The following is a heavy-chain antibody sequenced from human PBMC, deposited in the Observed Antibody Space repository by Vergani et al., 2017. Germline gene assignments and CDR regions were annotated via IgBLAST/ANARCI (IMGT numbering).Heavy chain of an antibody. CDR1: GGSISSGPYS. CDR3: ARVYSPDYCSNTNCYTFDY. CDR2: IYTSGST. J-gene: IGHJ4*02. V-gene: IGHV4-61*02. D-gene: IGHD2-2*02. Sequence: QMQLQESGPGLVKPSQTLSLTCSVSGGSISSGPYSWNWIRQPAGRGLEWIGRIYTSGSTDYNPSLQSRVTLSVDTSKNQFSLKLTSVTAADPAVYYCARVYSPDYCSNTNCYTFDYWGQGTLVTVSS.